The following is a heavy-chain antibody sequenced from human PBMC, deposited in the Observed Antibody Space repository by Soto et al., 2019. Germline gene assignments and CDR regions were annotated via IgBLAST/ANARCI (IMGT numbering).Heavy chain of an antibody. Sequence: QVQLVQSGAEVKKPGASVKVSCKASGYTFTSYAMHWVRQAPGQRLEWMGWINAGNGNTKYSQKFQGRVTITRDTSASTAYMELSSLISEDTAVYYCARVGVRGYTGDYFDYWGQGTLVTVSS. CDR3: ARVGVRGYTGDYFDY. CDR2: INAGNGNT. D-gene: IGHD3-10*01. J-gene: IGHJ4*02. CDR1: GYTFTSYA. V-gene: IGHV1-3*01.